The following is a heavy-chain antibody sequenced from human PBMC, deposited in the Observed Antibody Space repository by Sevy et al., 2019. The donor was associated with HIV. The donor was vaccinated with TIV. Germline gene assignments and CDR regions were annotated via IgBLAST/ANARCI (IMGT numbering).Heavy chain of an antibody. V-gene: IGHV6-1*01. CDR3: ARDLGLVTGMDV. D-gene: IGHD2-21*02. Sequence: SQTLSLTCAISGDSVSSSRAAWNWIRQSPSRGLEWLGRTYYRSKWYNRYAVSGQSRITINPDTSKNHFSLQLNSVTPEDTAVYYCARDLGLVTGMDVWGKGTTVTVSS. CDR2: TYYRSKWYN. CDR1: GDSVSSSRAA. J-gene: IGHJ6*03.